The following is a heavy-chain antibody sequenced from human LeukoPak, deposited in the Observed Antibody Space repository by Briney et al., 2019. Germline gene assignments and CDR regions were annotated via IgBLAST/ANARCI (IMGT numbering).Heavy chain of an antibody. D-gene: IGHD3-22*01. CDR1: GFPLSSYA. CDR3: ARAEYYYDSSGYKNHRRFDY. Sequence: GGSLRLSCAASGFPLSSYAMSWVRQVPGKGLEWVSATSSSDDGTYHADSVRGRFTISRDNAKNSLYLQMNSLRAEDTAVYYCARAEYYYDSSGYKNHRRFDYWGQGTLVTVSS. J-gene: IGHJ4*02. V-gene: IGHV3-23*01. CDR2: TSSSDDGT.